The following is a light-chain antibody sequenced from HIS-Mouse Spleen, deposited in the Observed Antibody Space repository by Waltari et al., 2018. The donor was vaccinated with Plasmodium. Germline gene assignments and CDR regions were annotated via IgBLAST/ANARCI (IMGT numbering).Light chain of an antibody. CDR3: QAWDSSTVV. CDR1: QSISSY. J-gene: IGLJ2*01. CDR2: QDS. Sequence: PSSLSASVGDRVTITCRASQSISSYLNWYQQKPGQSPVLVIYQDSKRPSGIPERFSGSNSGNTATLTISGTQAMDEADYYCQAWDSSTVVFGGGTKLTVL. V-gene: IGLV3-1*01.